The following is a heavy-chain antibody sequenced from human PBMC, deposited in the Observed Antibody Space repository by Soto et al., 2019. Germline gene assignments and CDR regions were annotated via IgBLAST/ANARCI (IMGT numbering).Heavy chain of an antibody. V-gene: IGHV3-30-3*01. CDR1: GFTFSSYA. CDR2: ISYDGSNK. D-gene: IGHD3-3*01. J-gene: IGHJ4*02. CDR3: ARDPRTPYDFWSGYYRGYFDY. Sequence: QVQLAESGGGVVQPGRSLRLSCAASGFTFSSYAMHWVRQAPGKGLEWVAVISYDGSNKYYADYVKGRFTISRDNSKNTLYLQMNSLRAEDTAVYYCARDPRTPYDFWSGYYRGYFDYWGQGTLVTVSS.